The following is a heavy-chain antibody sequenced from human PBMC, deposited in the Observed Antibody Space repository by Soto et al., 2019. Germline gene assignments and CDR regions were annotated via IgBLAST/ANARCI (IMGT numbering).Heavy chain of an antibody. CDR2: IKQDGSEK. Sequence: GGSLRLSCAASGFTFSSYWMSWVRQAPGKGLEWVANIKQDGSEKYYVDSVKGRFTISRDNAKNSLYLQMNSLRAEDTAVYYCARVGVTFIYYYGMDVWGQGPTVTVSS. CDR3: ARVGVTFIYYYGMDV. V-gene: IGHV3-7*03. CDR1: GFTFSSYW. D-gene: IGHD1-26*01. J-gene: IGHJ6*02.